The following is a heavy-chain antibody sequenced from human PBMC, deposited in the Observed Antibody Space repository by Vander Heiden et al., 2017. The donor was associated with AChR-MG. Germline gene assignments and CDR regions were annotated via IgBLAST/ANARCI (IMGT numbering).Heavy chain of an antibody. V-gene: IGHV1-8*01. CDR1: GYTFTSYD. J-gene: IGHJ4*02. CDR2: MNPNSGNT. Sequence: QVQLVQSGAEVKKPGASVKVSCKASGYTFTSYDINWVRQATGQGLEWMGWMNPNSGNTGYAQKFQGRVTMTMNTSIRTAYMELSSLRSEDTAVYYCARGYYDSSGYYYYFTTGGRYYFDYWGQGTLVTVSS. CDR3: ARGYYDSSGYYYYFTTGGRYYFDY. D-gene: IGHD3-22*01.